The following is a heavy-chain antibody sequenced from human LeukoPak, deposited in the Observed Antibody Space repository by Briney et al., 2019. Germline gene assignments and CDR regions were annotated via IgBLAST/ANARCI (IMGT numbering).Heavy chain of an antibody. CDR2: IYSGGST. J-gene: IGHJ4*02. Sequence: GGSLRLSCAASGFTVSSNYMSWVRQAPGKGLEWVSVIYSGGSTYYADSVKGRFTISRDNSKNTLYLQMNSLRAEDTAVYYCARVNGYCSSTSCSDYFDCWGQGTLVTVSS. D-gene: IGHD2-2*01. CDR3: ARVNGYCSSTSCSDYFDC. CDR1: GFTVSSNY. V-gene: IGHV3-66*02.